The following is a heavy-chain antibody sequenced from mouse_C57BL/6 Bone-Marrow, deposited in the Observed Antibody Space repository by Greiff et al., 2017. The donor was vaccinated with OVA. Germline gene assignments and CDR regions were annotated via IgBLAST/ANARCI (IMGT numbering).Heavy chain of an antibody. Sequence: EVQLMESGGGLVKPGGSLKLSCAASGFTFSSYAMSWVRQTPEKRLEWVATISDGGSYTYYPDNVKGRFTISRDNAKNNLYLQMSHLKSEDTAMYYCARDPWYFDVWGTGTTVTVSS. CDR3: ARDPWYFDV. CDR1: GFTFSSYA. CDR2: ISDGGSYT. J-gene: IGHJ1*03. V-gene: IGHV5-4*01.